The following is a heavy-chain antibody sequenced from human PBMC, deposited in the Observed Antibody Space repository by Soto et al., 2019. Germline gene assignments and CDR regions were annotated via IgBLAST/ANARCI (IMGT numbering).Heavy chain of an antibody. CDR2: IWYDGSNK. J-gene: IGHJ4*02. CDR3: ARGSDPDPYYFDY. V-gene: IGHV3-33*01. Sequence: GSLRLSCAASGFTFSIYVIHWVRQAPGKGLEWVAVIWYDGSNKYYADSVKGRFTISRDNSKNTLYLQMNSLRAEDTAVYYCARGSDPDPYYFDYWGQGTLVTVSS. CDR1: GFTFSIYV.